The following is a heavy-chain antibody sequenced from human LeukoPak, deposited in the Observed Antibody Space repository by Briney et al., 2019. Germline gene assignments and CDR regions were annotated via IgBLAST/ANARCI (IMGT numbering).Heavy chain of an antibody. Sequence: GGSLRLSCAASGFTFSGYGMHWVRQAPGKGLEGVAFIRNDGSNKYYAGSMRGRFTISRDNSENTLYLQINSLRTEDTAIYYCAKDDILTGYSLDYWGQGNLVTVSS. V-gene: IGHV3-30*02. CDR3: AKDDILTGYSLDY. CDR1: GFTFSGYG. CDR2: IRNDGSNK. D-gene: IGHD3-9*01. J-gene: IGHJ4*02.